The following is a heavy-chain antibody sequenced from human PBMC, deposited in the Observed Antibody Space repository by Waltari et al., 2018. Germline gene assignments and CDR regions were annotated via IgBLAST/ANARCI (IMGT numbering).Heavy chain of an antibody. J-gene: IGHJ5*02. V-gene: IGHV4-38-2*02. CDR3: ARLDRYSDYNWFDP. CDR1: GYSINNGYY. Sequence: QVQLQESGPGLVKPSATLSLTCTVSGYSINNGYYWGWIRQPPGKGLEWIGTLYHSGGTKYNPSLKSRVTIPVDTSKNQFSLKLTSVTAADAAVYYCARLDRYSDYNWFDPWGQGTLVTVSS. CDR2: LYHSGGT. D-gene: IGHD5-12*01.